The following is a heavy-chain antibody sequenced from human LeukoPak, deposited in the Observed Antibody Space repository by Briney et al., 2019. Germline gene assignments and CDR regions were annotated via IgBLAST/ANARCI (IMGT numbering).Heavy chain of an antibody. CDR2: ISGSGATT. CDR1: GFTFSNFA. D-gene: IGHD5-18*01. V-gene: IGHV3-23*01. J-gene: IGHJ4*02. CDR3: AKDVSTWGYSYGYVY. Sequence: GGSLRLSCAASGFTFSNFAMSWVRQAPGKGLEWVSCISGSGATTYYADSVKGRFTISRDNSKNTLSLQMNSLRVEDTAVYYCAKDVSTWGYSYGYVYWGQGTLVTVS.